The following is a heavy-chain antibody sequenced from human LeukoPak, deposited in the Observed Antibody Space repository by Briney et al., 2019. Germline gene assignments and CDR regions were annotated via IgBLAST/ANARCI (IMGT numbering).Heavy chain of an antibody. CDR3: ARDRSLSGTRDAFDI. J-gene: IGHJ3*02. V-gene: IGHV3-66*02. D-gene: IGHD3-22*01. CDR1: GFTVSRNY. CDR2: IYTGGST. Sequence: RGSLRLSCAASGFTVSRNYMSWVRQVPGKGLEWVSVIYTGGSTYYADSVEGRFTISRDNSKNTVYLQINSLRTEDTAIYYCARDRSLSGTRDAFDIWGQGTMVTVSS.